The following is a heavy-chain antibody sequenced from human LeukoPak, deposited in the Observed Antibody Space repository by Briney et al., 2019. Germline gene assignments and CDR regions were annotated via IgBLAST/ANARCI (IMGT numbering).Heavy chain of an antibody. CDR1: GYTFTSYD. CDR2: MNPNTGNT. V-gene: IGHV1-8*03. J-gene: IGHJ4*02. D-gene: IGHD6-13*01. CDR3: AREGAAAGRCFDY. Sequence: GASVKVSCKASGYTFTSYDINWVRQATGQGLEWMGWMNPNTGNTGYAQKFQGRVTITRNTSISTAYMELSSLRSEDTAVYYCAREGAAAGRCFDYWGQGTLVTVSS.